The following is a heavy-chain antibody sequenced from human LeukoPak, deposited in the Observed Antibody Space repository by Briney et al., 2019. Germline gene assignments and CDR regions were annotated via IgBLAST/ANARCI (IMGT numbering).Heavy chain of an antibody. CDR1: GFTFSNCW. J-gene: IGHJ4*02. Sequence: GGSLRLSCAASGFTFSNCWMHWVRQAPGKGLEWVSRIDSDGSTTKYADSVKGRFTISRDNAKNTVYLQMNSLRAEDTAVYYCARDMVRGVPFDYWGQGTLVTVSS. CDR3: ARDMVRGVPFDY. D-gene: IGHD3-10*01. CDR2: IDSDGSTT. V-gene: IGHV3-74*03.